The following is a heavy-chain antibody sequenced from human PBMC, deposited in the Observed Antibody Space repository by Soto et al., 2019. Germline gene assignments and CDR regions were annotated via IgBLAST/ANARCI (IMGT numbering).Heavy chain of an antibody. CDR1: GGSISSYY. V-gene: IGHV4-59*01. CDR2: IYYSGST. J-gene: IGHJ5*02. Sequence: SETLSLTCTVSGGSISSYYWSWIRQPPGKGLEWIGYIYYSGSTNYNPSLKSRVTISVDTSKNQFSLKLSSVTAADTAVYYCARGVIAARPWDWFDPWGQGTLVTVSS. CDR3: ARGVIAARPWDWFDP. D-gene: IGHD6-6*01.